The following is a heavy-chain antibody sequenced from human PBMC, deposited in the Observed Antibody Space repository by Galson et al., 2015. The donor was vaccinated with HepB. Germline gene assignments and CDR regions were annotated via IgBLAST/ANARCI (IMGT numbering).Heavy chain of an antibody. Sequence: SVKVSCKASGGTFSNYAISWVRQAPGQGLEWMGGIIPVYGTRKYSQKFQDRVTITADEGTSTADMDLSSLTSEDTAVYYCVRGGTVTTGDFHHYMDVWGKGTTVIVSS. J-gene: IGHJ6*03. V-gene: IGHV1-69*13. D-gene: IGHD4-17*01. CDR1: GGTFSNYA. CDR3: VRGGTVTTGDFHHYMDV. CDR2: IIPVYGTR.